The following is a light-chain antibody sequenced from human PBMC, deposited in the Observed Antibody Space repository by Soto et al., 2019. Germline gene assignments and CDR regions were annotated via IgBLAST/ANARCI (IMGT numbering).Light chain of an antibody. CDR1: QNIRNN. J-gene: IGKJ5*01. V-gene: IGKV3-11*01. CDR2: AAS. Sequence: EIVMTQSPATLSVSPGESATLSCRSSQNIRNNLAWYQQKPGQAPRLLIYAASNRATGIPARFSGSGSGTDFTLTISSLEPEDFAVYYCQQRNNWPPGINFGQVTRLEIK. CDR3: QQRNNWPPGIN.